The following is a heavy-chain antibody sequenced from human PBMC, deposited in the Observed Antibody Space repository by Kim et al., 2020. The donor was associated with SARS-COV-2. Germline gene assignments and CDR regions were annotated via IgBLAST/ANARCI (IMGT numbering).Heavy chain of an antibody. CDR3: ARGMTTYYYSGMDV. Sequence: PSLKSRVTISVDTSKNQFSLKLSSVTAADTAVYYCARGMTTYYYSGMDVWGQGTTVTVSS. V-gene: IGHV4-34*01. D-gene: IGHD4-17*01. J-gene: IGHJ6*02.